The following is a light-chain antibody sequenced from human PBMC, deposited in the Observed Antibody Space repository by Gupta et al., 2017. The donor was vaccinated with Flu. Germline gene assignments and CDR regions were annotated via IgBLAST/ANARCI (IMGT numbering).Light chain of an antibody. CDR1: SSDVGGYNY. J-gene: IGLJ1*01. Sequence: PLPKPRPVPGSLGQPVTISCTGTSSDVGGYNYVSWYQQHPGKAPNLMIYDVSKRPSGVPDRFSGSKSGNTASLTISGLQAEDEADYYCCSYAGSYTPWVFGTGTEVTVL. V-gene: IGLV2-11*01. CDR2: DVS. CDR3: CSYAGSYTPWV.